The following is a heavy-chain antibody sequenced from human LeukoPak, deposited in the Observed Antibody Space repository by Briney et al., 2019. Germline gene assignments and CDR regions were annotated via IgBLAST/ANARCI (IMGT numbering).Heavy chain of an antibody. D-gene: IGHD3-3*01. CDR3: ARAFDFWSGYSNWFDP. V-gene: IGHV5-51*01. Sequence: GESLKISCKGSGYSFTSYWIGWVRQMPGKGLEWMGIIYPGDSDTRYRPSFQGQVTISADKSISTAYLQWSSLKASDTAMYYCARAFDFWSGYSNWFDPWGQGTLVTVSS. CDR1: GYSFTSYW. J-gene: IGHJ5*02. CDR2: IYPGDSDT.